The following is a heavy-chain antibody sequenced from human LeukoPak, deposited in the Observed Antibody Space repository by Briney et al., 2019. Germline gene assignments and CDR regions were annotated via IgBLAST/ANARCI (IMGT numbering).Heavy chain of an antibody. V-gene: IGHV3-23*01. CDR3: AKVGGITMIVGASAHSDY. Sequence: GGPLGLSCPASGFTFGSYAMSWVRQPPGKGRGWVQVFSGRGGSTYYADSVKGRFTISRDNSKNTLYLQMNSLRAEDTAVYYCAKVGGITMIVGASAHSDYWGQGTLVTVSS. D-gene: IGHD3-22*01. CDR1: GFTFGSYA. J-gene: IGHJ4*02. CDR2: FSGRGGST.